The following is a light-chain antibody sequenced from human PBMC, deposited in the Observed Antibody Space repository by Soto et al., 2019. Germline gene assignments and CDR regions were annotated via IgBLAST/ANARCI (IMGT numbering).Light chain of an antibody. CDR3: QSYDSSLSGSV. CDR2: GNS. V-gene: IGLV1-40*01. Sequence: QSVLTQPPSVSGAPGQRVTISCTGSSSNIGAGYDVHWYQQLPGTAPKRLIDGNSNRPSGVPDRLSGSKSGTSASLAITGLQAEDEADYYCQSYDSSLSGSVFGGGTKLTVL. J-gene: IGLJ3*02. CDR1: SSNIGAGYD.